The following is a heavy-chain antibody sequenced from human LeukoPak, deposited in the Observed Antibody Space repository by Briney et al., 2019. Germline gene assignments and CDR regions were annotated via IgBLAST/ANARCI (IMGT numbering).Heavy chain of an antibody. CDR2: INPNSGGT. Sequence: ASVKVSCKASGYTFTGYYMHWVRQAPGQGLEWMGWINPNSGGTNYAQKFQGRVTMTRDTSISTAYMELSRLRSDDTAVYYCARDHFSYDSGGYGIDYWGQGTLVTVSS. V-gene: IGHV1-2*02. CDR1: GYTFTGYY. D-gene: IGHD3-22*01. CDR3: ARDHFSYDSGGYGIDY. J-gene: IGHJ4*02.